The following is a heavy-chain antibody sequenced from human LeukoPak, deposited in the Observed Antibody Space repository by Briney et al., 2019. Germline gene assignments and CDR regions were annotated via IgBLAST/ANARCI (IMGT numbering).Heavy chain of an antibody. CDR1: GFTFSSYW. Sequence: GGSLRLSCAASGFTFSSYWMHWVRQAPGKGLVWVSRINSDGRSTSYADSVKGRFTISRDHAKNTLYLQMNSLRAEDTAVYYCARSCYFDWFGPLDYWGQGTLVTVSS. J-gene: IGHJ4*02. CDR2: INSDGRST. V-gene: IGHV3-74*01. D-gene: IGHD3-9*01. CDR3: ARSCYFDWFGPLDY.